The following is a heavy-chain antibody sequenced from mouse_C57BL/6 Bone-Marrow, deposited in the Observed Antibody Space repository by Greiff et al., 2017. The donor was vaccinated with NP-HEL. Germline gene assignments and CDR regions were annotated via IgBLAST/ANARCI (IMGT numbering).Heavy chain of an antibody. CDR2: ISSGGSYT. Sequence: EVHLVESGGDLVKPGGSLELSCAASGFTFSSYGMSWVRQTPDKRLEWVATISSGGSYTYYPDSVKGRFTISRDNAKNTLYLQMSSLKSEDTAMFYCARSHLGFAYWGQGTLVTVSA. V-gene: IGHV5-6*01. CDR3: ARSHLGFAY. J-gene: IGHJ3*01. CDR1: GFTFSSYG.